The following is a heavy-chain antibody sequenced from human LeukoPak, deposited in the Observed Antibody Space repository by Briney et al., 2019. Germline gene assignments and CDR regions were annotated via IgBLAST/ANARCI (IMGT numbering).Heavy chain of an antibody. Sequence: ASVKVSCKASGGTFSSYAISWVRQAPGQGLEWMGGIIPIFGTANYAQKFQGRVTITADESTSTAYMELSSLRSEDTAVYYRAMPQYFWSGRYYFDYWGQGTLVTVSS. V-gene: IGHV1-69*13. CDR2: IIPIFGTA. D-gene: IGHD3-3*01. CDR1: GGTFSSYA. J-gene: IGHJ4*02. CDR3: AMPQYFWSGRYYFDY.